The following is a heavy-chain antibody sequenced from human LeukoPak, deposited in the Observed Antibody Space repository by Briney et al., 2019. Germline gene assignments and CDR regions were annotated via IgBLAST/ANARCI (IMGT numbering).Heavy chain of an antibody. CDR3: ARVGGGGYNYEAFDI. V-gene: IGHV3-21*01. J-gene: IGHJ3*02. CDR1: GFTFSSYS. D-gene: IGHD5-24*01. CDR2: ISSNSSYI. Sequence: GGSLRLSCAASGFTFSSYSMSSVRQAPGKGLEWVSSISSNSSYIYYTDSVKGRFTISRDNAKNSLYLQMNSLRAEDTAVYYCARVGGGGYNYEAFDIWGQGTMVTVSS.